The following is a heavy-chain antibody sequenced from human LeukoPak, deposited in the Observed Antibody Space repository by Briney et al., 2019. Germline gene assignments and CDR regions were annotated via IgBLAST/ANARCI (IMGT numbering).Heavy chain of an antibody. J-gene: IGHJ4*02. CDR3: ARARQDSSGWYDY. V-gene: IGHV4-39*07. CDR1: GGSFSSYY. CDR2: IYYSGST. D-gene: IGHD6-19*01. Sequence: SETLSLTCAVYGGSFSSYYWGWIRQPPGKGLEWIGSIYYSGSTYYNPSLKSRVTISVDTSKNQFSLKLSSVTAADTAVYYCARARQDSSGWYDYWGQGTLVTVSS.